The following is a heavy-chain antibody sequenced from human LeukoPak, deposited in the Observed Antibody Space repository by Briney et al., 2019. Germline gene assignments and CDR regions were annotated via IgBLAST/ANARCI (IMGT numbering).Heavy chain of an antibody. CDR1: GYTFTGYY. CDR2: INPNSGGT. J-gene: IGHJ4*02. Sequence: ASVKVSCKASGYTFTGYYMHWVRQAPGQGLEWMGWINPNSGGTNYAQKFQGRVTMTRDTPISTAYMELSRLRSDDTAVYYCARAKYSSSCFDYWGQGTLVTVSS. CDR3: ARAKYSSSCFDY. D-gene: IGHD6-13*01. V-gene: IGHV1-2*02.